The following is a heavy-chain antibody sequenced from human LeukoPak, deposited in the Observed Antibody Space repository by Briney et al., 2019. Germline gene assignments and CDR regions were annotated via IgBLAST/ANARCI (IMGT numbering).Heavy chain of an antibody. CDR2: ISSSSSYI. Sequence: GGSLRLSCAASGFTFSSYSMNWVRQAPGKGLEWVSSISSSSSYIYYADSVKGRFTISRDNAKNSLYLQMNSLRAEDTAVYYCARSGYYYDSSGYPAEADYWGQGTLVTVSS. CDR1: GFTFSSYS. CDR3: ARSGYYYDSSGYPAEADY. D-gene: IGHD3-22*01. J-gene: IGHJ4*02. V-gene: IGHV3-21*01.